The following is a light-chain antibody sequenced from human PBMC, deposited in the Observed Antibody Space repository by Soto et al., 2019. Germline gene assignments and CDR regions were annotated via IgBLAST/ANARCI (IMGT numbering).Light chain of an antibody. CDR1: QGIRND. V-gene: IGKV1-6*01. CDR2: AAS. J-gene: IGKJ3*01. CDR3: LQKYFYPFT. Sequence: AIQMTQSPSSLSASVGDRVTITCRARQGIRNDLDWFQQKPGKAPKLLIYAASNLQSGVPARFSGSGSGTDLTLTISSLQPEDFATYYCLQKYFYPFTFGPGTKVDIK.